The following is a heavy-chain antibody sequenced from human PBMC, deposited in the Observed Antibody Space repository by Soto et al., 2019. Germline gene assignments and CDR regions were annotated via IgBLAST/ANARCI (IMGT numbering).Heavy chain of an antibody. CDR2: IWYDGSNR. V-gene: IGHV3-33*01. D-gene: IGHD3-10*01. J-gene: IGHJ6*02. CDR1: GFTFSSYG. CDR3: ARDDYGSGSYPYYYGMDV. Sequence: QVQLVESGGGVVQPGRPLRLSCAASGFTFSSYGMHWVRQAPGKGLEWVAVIWYDGSNRYYADSVKGRLTISRDNSKNTLYLQINSLRAEDTAVYYCARDDYGSGSYPYYYGMDVWGQGTTVTVSS.